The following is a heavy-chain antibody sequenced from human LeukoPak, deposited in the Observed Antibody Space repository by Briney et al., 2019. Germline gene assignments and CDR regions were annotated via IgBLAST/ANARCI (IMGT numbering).Heavy chain of an antibody. V-gene: IGHV4-34*09. Sequence: SETLSLTCAVYGGSFSGYYWSWIRQPPGKGLEWIGEINHSGSTNYNPSLKSRVTISVDTSKNQFSLKLSSVTAADTAVYYCARYMVRGVNNWFDPWGQGTLVTVSS. J-gene: IGHJ5*02. CDR2: INHSGST. D-gene: IGHD3-10*01. CDR1: GGSFSGYY. CDR3: ARYMVRGVNNWFDP.